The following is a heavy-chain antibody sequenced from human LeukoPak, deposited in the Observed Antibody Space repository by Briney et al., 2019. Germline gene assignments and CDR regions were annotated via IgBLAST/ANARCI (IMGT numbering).Heavy chain of an antibody. CDR2: INWNGGST. D-gene: IGHD2-2*01. Sequence: GGSLRLSCAASGFTFDDYGMSWVRQAPEKGLEWVSGINWNGGSTGYADSVKGRFTISRDNAKNSLYLQMNSLRAEDTALYYCARVGLYCSSTSCYVKYYYYYYMDVWGKGTTITVSS. J-gene: IGHJ6*03. CDR3: ARVGLYCSSTSCYVKYYYYYYMDV. V-gene: IGHV3-20*04. CDR1: GFTFDDYG.